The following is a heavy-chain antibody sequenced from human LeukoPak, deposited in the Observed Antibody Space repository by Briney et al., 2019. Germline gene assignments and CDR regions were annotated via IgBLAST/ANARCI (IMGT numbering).Heavy chain of an antibody. Sequence: GGSLRLSCAASGFTFSSYEMNWVRQAPGKGLEWVSYISSSGSTIYYADSVKGRFTISRGNAKNSLYLQMNSLRAEDTAVYYCVTTMIRGVINEWFDPWGQGTLVTVSS. CDR1: GFTFSSYE. D-gene: IGHD3-10*01. CDR2: ISSSGSTI. V-gene: IGHV3-48*03. CDR3: VTTMIRGVINEWFDP. J-gene: IGHJ5*02.